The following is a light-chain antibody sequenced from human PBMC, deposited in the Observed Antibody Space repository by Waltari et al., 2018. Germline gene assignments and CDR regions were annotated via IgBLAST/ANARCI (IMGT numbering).Light chain of an antibody. CDR3: GTWDDSLSRRV. J-gene: IGLJ3*02. CDR1: SSNIDSNY. Sequence: QSVLTQPPSASGTPGPRVPIPCSGSSSNIDSNYVYWYQQFPGTAPKVLMFKNNQRPSGVPDRFSASKSGASASLAISGLRSDDEADYYCGTWDDSLSRRVFGGGTKLTVL. CDR2: KNN. V-gene: IGLV1-47*01.